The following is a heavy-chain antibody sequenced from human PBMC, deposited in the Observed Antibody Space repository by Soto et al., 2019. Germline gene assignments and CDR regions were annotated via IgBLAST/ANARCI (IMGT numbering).Heavy chain of an antibody. Sequence: GPSVKVSCKASGGTFSSYAISWVRQAPGQGLEWMGGIIPIFGTANYAQKFQGRVTITADKSTSTAYMELSSLRSEDTAVYYCARVDCSSTSCQRHYGMDVWGQGTTVTVSS. CDR2: IIPIFGTA. CDR1: GGTFSSYA. D-gene: IGHD2-2*01. J-gene: IGHJ6*02. CDR3: ARVDCSSTSCQRHYGMDV. V-gene: IGHV1-69*06.